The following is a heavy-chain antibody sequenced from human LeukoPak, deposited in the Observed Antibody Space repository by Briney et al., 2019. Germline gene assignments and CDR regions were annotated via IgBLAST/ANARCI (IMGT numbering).Heavy chain of an antibody. Sequence: SVKVSCKASGGTFSSYAISWVRQAPGQGLEWMGGIIPIFGTANYAQKFQGRVTITADKSTNTAYMELSSLRSEDTAVYYCARELLYGSGSSGDLDYWGQGTLVTVSS. V-gene: IGHV1-69*06. CDR1: GGTFSSYA. D-gene: IGHD3-10*01. J-gene: IGHJ4*02. CDR2: IIPIFGTA. CDR3: ARELLYGSGSSGDLDY.